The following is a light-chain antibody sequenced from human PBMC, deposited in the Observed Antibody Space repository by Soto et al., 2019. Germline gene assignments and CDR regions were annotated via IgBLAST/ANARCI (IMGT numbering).Light chain of an antibody. V-gene: IGKV1-5*03. Sequence: DIQMTKSPSTLSASVGDRVTITCRASQSISSWLAWYQQKPGEAPKLLIYKAFNLESGVPSRLSGSGSGTEFTLTVSSLQPDDFATYYCQQYHSYHTLGGGTTVEIK. CDR2: KAF. CDR1: QSISSW. J-gene: IGKJ4*01. CDR3: QQYHSYHT.